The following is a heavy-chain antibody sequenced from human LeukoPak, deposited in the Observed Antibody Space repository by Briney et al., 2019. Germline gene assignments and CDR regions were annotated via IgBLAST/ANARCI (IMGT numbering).Heavy chain of an antibody. Sequence: SETLSLTCSVSGGSISSSSSYWGWIRQPPGKGLEWIGSIYYSGSSFDNPALKSRVTISVDTSKNQFSLKLSSVTAADTAVYYCARDYEGDAFDIWGQGTMVTVSS. D-gene: IGHD3-22*01. CDR1: GGSISSSSSY. J-gene: IGHJ3*02. V-gene: IGHV4-39*02. CDR2: IYYSGSS. CDR3: ARDYEGDAFDI.